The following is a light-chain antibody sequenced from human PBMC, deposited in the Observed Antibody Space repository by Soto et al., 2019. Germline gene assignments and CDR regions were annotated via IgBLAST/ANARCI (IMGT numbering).Light chain of an antibody. J-gene: IGLJ1*01. V-gene: IGLV2-14*01. Sequence: QSVLAQPASVSGSPGQSITVSCTGTSNDIGGYNYVSWYQQHPGSAPKLIIFEVTNRPSGVSDRFSGSKSGNTASLTISGLQAEDEADYYCSSYTGSSTLYVFGTGTKVTVL. CDR3: SSYTGSSTLYV. CDR1: SNDIGGYNY. CDR2: EVT.